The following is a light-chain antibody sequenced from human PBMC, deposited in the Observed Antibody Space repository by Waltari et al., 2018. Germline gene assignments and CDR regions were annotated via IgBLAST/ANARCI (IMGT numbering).Light chain of an antibody. CDR2: EAS. CDR1: QSVSSD. CDR3: QQYNHWPPIT. J-gene: IGKJ5*01. Sequence: ELVMTQSPDTLSVSPGERATFPCRASQSVSSDLAWYQQKPGQAPRLLIYEASTRATSIPARFRGSGSGTDFTLTISSLQSEDSAVYYCQQYNHWPPITFGQGTRLEIK. V-gene: IGKV3-15*01.